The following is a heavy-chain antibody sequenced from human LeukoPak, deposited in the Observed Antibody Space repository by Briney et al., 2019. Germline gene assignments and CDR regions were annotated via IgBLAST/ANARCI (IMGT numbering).Heavy chain of an antibody. D-gene: IGHD3-10*01. J-gene: IGHJ4*02. CDR1: GFSFSSYW. CDR3: AKDRGSGSYFPDY. V-gene: IGHV3-23*01. CDR2: ISGSGGST. Sequence: GGSLRLSCAASGFSFSSYWMSWVRQAPEKGLAWVSAISGSGGSTYYADSVKGRFTISRDNSKNTLYLQMNSLRAEDTAVYYCAKDRGSGSYFPDYWGQGTLVTVSS.